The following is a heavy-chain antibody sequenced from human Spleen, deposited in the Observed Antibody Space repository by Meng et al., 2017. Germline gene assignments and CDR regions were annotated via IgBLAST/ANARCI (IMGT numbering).Heavy chain of an antibody. CDR2: INTNTGNP. J-gene: IGHJ4*02. D-gene: IGHD6-13*01. CDR3: ASIPYSSSWYFDY. CDR1: GYTFTSYA. Sequence: VQVVLPGSELKNPGASVKVSCKASGYTFTSYAMNWVRQAPGQGLEWMGWINTNTGNPTYAQGFTGRFVFSLDTSVSTAYLQISSLKAEDTAVYYCASIPYSSSWYFDYWGQGTLVTVSS. V-gene: IGHV7-4-1*02.